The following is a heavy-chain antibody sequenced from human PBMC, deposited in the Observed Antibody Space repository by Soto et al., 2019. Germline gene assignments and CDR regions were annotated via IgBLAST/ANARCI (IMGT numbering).Heavy chain of an antibody. Sequence: QVRLKESGPGLVKPSETLSLTCNVSGGSISSFHWSWIRQPPGRGLEWIGYMYNSGSTNYNPSLKSRATISVDMSRNQFSLKVTSVTAADTAVYYCARGGIGSFGFWGQGTLVTVSS. CDR1: GGSISSFH. J-gene: IGHJ4*02. V-gene: IGHV4-59*01. D-gene: IGHD3-3*01. CDR2: MYNSGST. CDR3: ARGGIGSFGF.